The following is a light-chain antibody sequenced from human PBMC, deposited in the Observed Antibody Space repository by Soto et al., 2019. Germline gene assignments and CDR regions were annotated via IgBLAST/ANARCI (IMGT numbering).Light chain of an antibody. Sequence: EIVMTQSPATLSVSPGERATLSCRASHSVNTNLAWYQQKPGQPPRLLIYGASTRATGVPARFSGSGSGTEFTLIISSLQSEDSAIYYCQQCDNWPLYTFGQGTNLEIK. CDR3: QQCDNWPLYT. CDR1: HSVNTN. V-gene: IGKV3-15*01. J-gene: IGKJ2*01. CDR2: GAS.